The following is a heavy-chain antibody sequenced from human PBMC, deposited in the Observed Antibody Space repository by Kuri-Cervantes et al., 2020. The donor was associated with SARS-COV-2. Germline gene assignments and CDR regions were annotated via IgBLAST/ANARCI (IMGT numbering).Heavy chain of an antibody. Sequence: LRLSCAVSGGFISTGGYYWSWIRQHPGKGLEWIGYIYYTGSTYYNPSLRGRVSISLDMSKNQFSLNLSSVTAADTAVYYCSGRVDFSSVDYWGQGTLVTVSS. V-gene: IGHV4-31*11. CDR3: SGRVDFSSVDY. CDR2: IYYTGST. J-gene: IGHJ4*02. D-gene: IGHD3/OR15-3a*01. CDR1: GGFISTGGYY.